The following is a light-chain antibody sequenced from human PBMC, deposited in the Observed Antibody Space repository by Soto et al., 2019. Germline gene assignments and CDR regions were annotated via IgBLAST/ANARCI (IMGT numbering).Light chain of an antibody. CDR2: DAS. V-gene: IGKV3-11*01. J-gene: IGKJ1*01. CDR3: QQHTNQFWT. Sequence: EIVLTQSPATLSLSPGERATLSCRASQSVSSYLAWYQQKPGQAPRLLIYDASTRATGIPARFSGSGSGTDFTLTISSLEPEDFAVYYCQQHTNQFWTFGQGTKVEIK. CDR1: QSVSSY.